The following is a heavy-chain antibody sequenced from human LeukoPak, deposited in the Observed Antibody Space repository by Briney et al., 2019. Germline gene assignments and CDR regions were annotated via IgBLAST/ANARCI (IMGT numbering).Heavy chain of an antibody. CDR2: IKQDGSKK. Sequence: PGGSLRLSCVASGFPFSSYWMTWVRQAPGKGLEWVANIKQDGSKKSYVDSVKGRFTISRDNAKNSLYLQMNSLRAEDTAVYYCARGYSSGLHFDYWGQGTLVTVSS. CDR1: GFPFSSYW. CDR3: ARGYSSGLHFDY. J-gene: IGHJ4*02. V-gene: IGHV3-7*01. D-gene: IGHD6-19*01.